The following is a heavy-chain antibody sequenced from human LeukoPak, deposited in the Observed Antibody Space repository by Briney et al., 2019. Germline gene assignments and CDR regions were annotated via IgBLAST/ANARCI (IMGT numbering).Heavy chain of an antibody. V-gene: IGHV3-21*01. J-gene: IGHJ5*02. CDR3: ARDPYGSGSYGWFDP. D-gene: IGHD3-10*01. CDR2: ISSSSSYI. CDR1: GFPFSSYS. Sequence: GSLRLSCAASGFPFSSYSMNWVRQAPGKGLEWVSSISSSSSYIYYADSVKGRFTISRDNAKNSLYLQMNSLRAEDTAVYYCARDPYGSGSYGWFDPWGQGTLVTVSS.